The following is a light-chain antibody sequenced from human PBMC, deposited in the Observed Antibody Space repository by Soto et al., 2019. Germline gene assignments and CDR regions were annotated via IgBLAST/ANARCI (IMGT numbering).Light chain of an antibody. Sequence: EIVMTQSPATLSLSPGERATLSCRASQSVNSNLAWYQQKAAQAPRLLIYGASTRATGIPARFSGSGAGTDFTLTITSLQSEDFGVYFCQQYKDWPTTFGQGTKVDIK. V-gene: IGKV3-15*01. CDR3: QQYKDWPTT. J-gene: IGKJ1*01. CDR1: QSVNSN. CDR2: GAS.